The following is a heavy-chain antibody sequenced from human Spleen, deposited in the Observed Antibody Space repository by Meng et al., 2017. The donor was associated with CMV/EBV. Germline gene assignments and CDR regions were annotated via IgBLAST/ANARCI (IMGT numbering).Heavy chain of an antibody. CDR2: IIPIFGTA. D-gene: IGHD2-2*02. CDR3: ARVYCSSTSCYKPYNWFDP. CDR1: LSSYA. J-gene: IGHJ5*02. V-gene: IGHV1-69*05. Sequence: LSSYAISWVRQAPGQGLEWMGGIIPIFGTANYAQKFQGRVTITTDESTSTAYMELSSLRSEDTAVYYCARVYCSSTSCYKPYNWFDPWGQGTLVTVSS.